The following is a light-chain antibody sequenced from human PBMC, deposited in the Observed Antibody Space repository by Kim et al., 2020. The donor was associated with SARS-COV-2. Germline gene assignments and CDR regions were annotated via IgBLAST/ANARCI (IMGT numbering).Light chain of an antibody. J-gene: IGKJ4*01. CDR1: QSVNNY. Sequence: EILLTQSPATLSLSPGEGVTLSCRASQSVNNYLAWYQQKPGKPPRLLIYNASNRATAIPARFSGSGSGTDFTLTISSLEPEDFAVYYCQQHRNLLVTFGGGTTVDIK. CDR3: QQHRNLLVT. V-gene: IGKV3-11*01. CDR2: NAS.